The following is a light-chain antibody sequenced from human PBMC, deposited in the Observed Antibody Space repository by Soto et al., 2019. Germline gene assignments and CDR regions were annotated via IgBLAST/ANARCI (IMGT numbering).Light chain of an antibody. J-gene: IGLJ1*01. Sequence: QSALTQPASVSGSPGQSITISCTGTTRDVGGYNYVSWYQQYPGKVPKLMIYEVSNLPSGVSHRFSGSKSGNTASLTISGLQAEDEADYYCGSYTSSSTSLYVFGTGTKVTVL. CDR2: EVS. V-gene: IGLV2-14*01. CDR3: GSYTSSSTSLYV. CDR1: TRDVGGYNY.